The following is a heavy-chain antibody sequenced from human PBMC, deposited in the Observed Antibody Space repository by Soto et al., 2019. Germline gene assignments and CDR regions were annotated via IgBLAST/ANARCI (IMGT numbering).Heavy chain of an antibody. CDR1: GGSISSSSYY. CDR2: IYYSGST. Sequence: SETLSLTCTVSGGSISSSSYYWGWIRQPPGKGLEWIGSIYYSGSTYYNPSLKSRVTISVDTSKNQFSLKLSSVTAADTAVYYCARRCLMDSSSWYGDDAFDIWGQGTMVTVSS. J-gene: IGHJ3*02. CDR3: ARRCLMDSSSWYGDDAFDI. D-gene: IGHD6-13*01. V-gene: IGHV4-39*01.